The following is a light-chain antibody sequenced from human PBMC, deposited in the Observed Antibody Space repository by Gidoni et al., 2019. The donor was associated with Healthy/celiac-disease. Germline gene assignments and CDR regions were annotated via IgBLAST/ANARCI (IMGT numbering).Light chain of an antibody. J-gene: IGKJ3*01. Sequence: EIVITPSPATLSVSPGERATLSCRASQSVSSNLAWYQQKPGQAPRLLIYGASIRATGIPARFSGSGSGTEFTLTISRLQSEDFAVYYCQQYNNWPSLTFGPGTKVDIK. CDR2: GAS. CDR1: QSVSSN. CDR3: QQYNNWPSLT. V-gene: IGKV3D-15*01.